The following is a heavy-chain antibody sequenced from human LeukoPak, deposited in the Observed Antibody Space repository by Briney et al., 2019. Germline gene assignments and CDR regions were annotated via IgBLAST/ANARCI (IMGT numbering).Heavy chain of an antibody. CDR2: IYPGDSDT. J-gene: IGHJ6*02. CDR1: GYSFTSYW. V-gene: IGHV5-51*01. Sequence: GESLKISCKGSGYSFTSYWIGWVRQMPGKGLEWMGIIYPGDSDTRYSPSFQGQVTISADKSISTAYLQWSSLKASDTAMYYCARVSSSGHYYYYYYGMDVWGQGTTATVSS. D-gene: IGHD6-6*01. CDR3: ARVSSSGHYYYYYYGMDV.